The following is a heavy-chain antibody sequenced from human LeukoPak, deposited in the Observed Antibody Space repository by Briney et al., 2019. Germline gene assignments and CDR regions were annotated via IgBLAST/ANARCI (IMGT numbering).Heavy chain of an antibody. CDR1: GFTFSSYA. V-gene: IGHV3-21*01. CDR3: ARWDDLFLIDF. J-gene: IGHJ4*02. D-gene: IGHD3-9*01. CDR2: ISTSSSSK. Sequence: PGGSLRLSCAASGFTFSSYAMSWVRQAPGKGLEWVSSISTSSSSKYYADSVKGRFTISRDNAKNSLDLQMNSLRAEDTAVYYCARWDDLFLIDFWGQGTLVTVSS.